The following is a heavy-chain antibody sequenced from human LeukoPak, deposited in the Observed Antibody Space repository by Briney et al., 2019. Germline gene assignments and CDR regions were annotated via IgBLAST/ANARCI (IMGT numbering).Heavy chain of an antibody. CDR3: ARRYCSSTSCYSGAFDI. D-gene: IGHD2-2*01. J-gene: IGHJ3*02. V-gene: IGHV1-8*01. Sequence: GASVKVSCKVSGYTFTSYDINWVRQATGQGLEWMGWMNPNNGNTGYAQKFQGRVTMTRNTSISTAYMELSSLRSEDTAVYYCARRYCSSTSCYSGAFDIWGQGTMVTVSS. CDR1: GYTFTSYD. CDR2: MNPNNGNT.